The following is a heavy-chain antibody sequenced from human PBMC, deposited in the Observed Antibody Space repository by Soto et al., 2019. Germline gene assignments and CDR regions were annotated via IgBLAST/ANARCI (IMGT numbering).Heavy chain of an antibody. V-gene: IGHV1-46*01. D-gene: IGHD3-10*02. Sequence: ASVKVSCKASGYIFTSYYIHWVRQAPGQGLEWMGLINPSGGSSSYAQEFQGRVTITRDTSRSTVYMELSSLRSEDTAVYYCARVLPVHYYFDYWGQGTQVTVSS. J-gene: IGHJ4*02. CDR3: ARVLPVHYYFDY. CDR2: INPSGGSS. CDR1: GYIFTSYY.